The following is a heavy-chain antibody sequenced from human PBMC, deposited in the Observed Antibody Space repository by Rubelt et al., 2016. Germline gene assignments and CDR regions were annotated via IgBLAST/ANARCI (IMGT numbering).Heavy chain of an antibody. V-gene: IGHV5-10-1*01. CDR3: ARSSGTTVTTVDY. D-gene: IGHD4-17*01. Sequence: EVQLVQSGAEVKKPGESLKISCKGSGYSFTSYWISWVRQMPGKGLEWMGRIDPSDSYTNYSPCVQGHVTISADKAISTAYLQWSSLKASDTAMYYCARSSGTTVTTVDYWGQGTLVTVSS. CDR2: IDPSDSYT. CDR1: GYSFTSYW. J-gene: IGHJ4*02.